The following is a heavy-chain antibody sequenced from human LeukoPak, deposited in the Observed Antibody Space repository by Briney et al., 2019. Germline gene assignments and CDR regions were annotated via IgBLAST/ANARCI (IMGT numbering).Heavy chain of an antibody. D-gene: IGHD3-16*01. Sequence: SETLSLTCTVSGGSISSYYWSWIRQPPGKGLEWIGYIYYSGSTNYNPSLKSRVTISVDTSKNQFALKLRSVNAADTAVYYCAHFRGGAFDFWGQGTMVTVSA. CDR1: GGSISSYY. CDR2: IYYSGST. J-gene: IGHJ3*01. CDR3: AHFRGGAFDF. V-gene: IGHV4-59*08.